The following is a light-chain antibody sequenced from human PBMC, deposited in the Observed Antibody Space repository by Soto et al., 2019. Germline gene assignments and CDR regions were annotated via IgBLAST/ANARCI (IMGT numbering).Light chain of an antibody. J-gene: IGKJ2*01. V-gene: IGKV1-5*01. Sequence: DIQMTQSPSILSASVGDRVAITCRASESISNWLAWYQQKQGKAPKVLIYDASRLQSGVPERFCGSGSGTAFSLTISSLQADDIATYYFQQYKSYSYTFGQGPNLEI. CDR3: QQYKSYSYT. CDR2: DAS. CDR1: ESISNW.